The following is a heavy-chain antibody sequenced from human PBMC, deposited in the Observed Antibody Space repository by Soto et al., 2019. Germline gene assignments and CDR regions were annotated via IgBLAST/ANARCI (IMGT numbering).Heavy chain of an antibody. V-gene: IGHV5-10-1*01. CDR1: GYSFTSYW. D-gene: IGHD3-22*01. J-gene: IGHJ6*02. Sequence: PRESLKISCKGSGYSFTSYWISWVRQMPGKGLEWMGRIDPSDSYTNYSPSFQGHVTISADKSISTAYLQWSSLKASDTAMYYCARRGQDSSGYPVHYGMDVWGQGTTVTVSS. CDR3: ARRGQDSSGYPVHYGMDV. CDR2: IDPSDSYT.